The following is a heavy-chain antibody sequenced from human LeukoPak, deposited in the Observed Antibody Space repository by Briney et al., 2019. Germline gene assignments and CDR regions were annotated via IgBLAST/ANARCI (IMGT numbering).Heavy chain of an antibody. CDR2: IYRGGTT. Sequence: GGSLRLSCAASGFTFSSYAMHWVRQAPGKGLEWVSVIYRGGTTYYADSVKGRFTISRDNSKNTLYLQANSLRSDDTAVYYCARGSSMIVAGFDFWGQGTLVTVSS. CDR1: GFTFSSYA. V-gene: IGHV3-53*01. J-gene: IGHJ4*02. CDR3: ARGSSMIVAGFDF. D-gene: IGHD3-22*01.